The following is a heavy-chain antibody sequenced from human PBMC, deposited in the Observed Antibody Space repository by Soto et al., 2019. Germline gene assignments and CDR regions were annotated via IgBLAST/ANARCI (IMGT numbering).Heavy chain of an antibody. V-gene: IGHV3-23*01. CDR1: GFTFSSYA. CDR2: ISGSGGST. D-gene: IGHD6-19*01. CDR3: AKDEGGVVRIAVAEALFDY. J-gene: IGHJ4*02. Sequence: EVQLLESGGGLVQPGGSLRLSCAASGFTFSSYAMSWVRQAPGKGLEWVSAISGSGGSTYYADSVKGRFTISRDNSKITLYLQMNSLRAEDTAVYYCAKDEGGVVRIAVAEALFDYWGQGTLVTVSS.